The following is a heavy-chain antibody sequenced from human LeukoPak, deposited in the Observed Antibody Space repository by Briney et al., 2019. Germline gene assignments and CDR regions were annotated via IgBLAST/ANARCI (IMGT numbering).Heavy chain of an antibody. CDR2: VNWHGGST. V-gene: IGHV3-20*04. D-gene: IGHD3-10*01. J-gene: IGHJ4*02. CDR1: GFTFDDYD. Sequence: GGSLRLSCAASGFTFDDYDMGWVRQAPGKGLEWVSNVNWHGGSTNYADSVKGRFTISRDNAKNSLYLQMNSLRAEDTAVYYCARLLPPYYGSGSYGVDYWGQGTLVTVSS. CDR3: ARLLPPYYGSGSYGVDY.